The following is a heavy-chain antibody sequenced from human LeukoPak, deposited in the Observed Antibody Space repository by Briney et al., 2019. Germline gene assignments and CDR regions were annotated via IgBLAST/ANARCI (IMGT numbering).Heavy chain of an antibody. Sequence: PGTSLRLSCAAPGFTFSTYWMSWVRQAPGKGLEWVANIKEDGSERYYVDSVKGRFTISKDNARNSLYLQMNSLRAEDTAVYYCARDYWASDYWGQGTPVTVSS. CDR1: GFTFSTYW. CDR3: ARDYWASDY. D-gene: IGHD2-8*02. J-gene: IGHJ4*02. CDR2: IKEDGSER. V-gene: IGHV3-7*01.